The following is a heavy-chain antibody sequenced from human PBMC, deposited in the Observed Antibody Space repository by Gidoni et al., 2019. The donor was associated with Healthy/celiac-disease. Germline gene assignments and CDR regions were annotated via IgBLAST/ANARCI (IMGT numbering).Heavy chain of an antibody. Sequence: QVQLQESGPGLVKPSETLSLTCTVSGGSISSYYWSWIRQPPGKGLEWIGYIYYSGSTNYNPSLKNRVTISVDTSKNQFSLKLSSVTAADTAVYYCARAPIVGAPHGAFDIWGQGTMVTVSS. D-gene: IGHD1-26*01. V-gene: IGHV4-59*01. CDR3: ARAPIVGAPHGAFDI. J-gene: IGHJ3*02. CDR2: IYYSGST. CDR1: GGSISSYY.